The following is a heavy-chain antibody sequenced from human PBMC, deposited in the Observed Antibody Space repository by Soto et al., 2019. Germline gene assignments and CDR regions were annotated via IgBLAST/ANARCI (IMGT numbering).Heavy chain of an antibody. V-gene: IGHV1-18*01. Sequence: QVQLVQSGAEVKKPGASVKVSCKTSGYTFTSYHISWVRQAPGQGLEWMGWISAYNTNTNYAQKSQGRVTMTTDTLPSTAYMELRSLRSDATAVYYCARDTPPTDYWGQGTLVTVSS. J-gene: IGHJ4*02. CDR2: ISAYNTNT. CDR1: GYTFTSYH. CDR3: ARDTPPTDY.